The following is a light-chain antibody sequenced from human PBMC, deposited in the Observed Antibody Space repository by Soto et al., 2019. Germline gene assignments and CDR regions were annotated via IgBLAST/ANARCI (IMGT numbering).Light chain of an antibody. CDR2: DAS. CDR1: QSISSW. V-gene: IGKV1-5*01. J-gene: IGKJ2*01. Sequence: DMQMTQSPSTLSESVGDRVTITCRASQSISSWLAWYQQKPGKAPKLLIYDASSLESGVPSRFSGSGSGTEFTLTISSLQPDDFATYYCQQYNSYSMYTFGQGTKLEIK. CDR3: QQYNSYSMYT.